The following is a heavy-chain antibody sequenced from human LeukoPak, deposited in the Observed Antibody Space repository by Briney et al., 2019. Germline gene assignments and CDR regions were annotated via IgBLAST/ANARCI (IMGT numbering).Heavy chain of an antibody. Sequence: PGESLKISCKGSGYSFTSYWIGWVRQMPGKGLEWMGIIYPGDSDTRSSPSFQGQVTISADKSISTAYLQWSSLKASDTAMYYCARLSYYDSWSGYYTPEAYYFDYWGQGTLVTVSS. CDR2: IYPGDSDT. CDR3: ARLSYYDSWSGYYTPEAYYFDY. CDR1: GYSFTSYW. D-gene: IGHD3-3*01. V-gene: IGHV5-51*01. J-gene: IGHJ4*02.